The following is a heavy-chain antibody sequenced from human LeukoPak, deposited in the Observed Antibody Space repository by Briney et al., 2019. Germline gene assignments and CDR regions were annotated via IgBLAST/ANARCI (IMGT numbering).Heavy chain of an antibody. CDR3: AKEGDGYNLDY. CDR1: GFTFSSYG. D-gene: IGHD5-24*01. CDR2: IWYDGSNK. Sequence: GRSLRLSCAASGFTFSSYGMHWVRQAPGKGLEWVAVIWYDGSNKYYADSVKGRFTISRDNSKNTLYLQMNSLRAEDTAVYYCAKEGDGYNLDYWGQGTLVTVSS. V-gene: IGHV3-33*06. J-gene: IGHJ4*02.